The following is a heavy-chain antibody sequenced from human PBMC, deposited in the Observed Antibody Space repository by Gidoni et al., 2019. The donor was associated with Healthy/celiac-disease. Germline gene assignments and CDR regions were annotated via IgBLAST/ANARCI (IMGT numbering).Heavy chain of an antibody. D-gene: IGHD3-9*01. Sequence: QVQLVQSGAEVKKPGSSVKVSCKAPGGTFSSYAISWVRQAPGQGLEWMGGIIPIFGTANYAQKFQGRVTITADESTSTAYMELSSLRSEDTAVYYCARYGYDILTGSRAYYYYGMDVWGQGTTVTVSS. J-gene: IGHJ6*02. CDR3: ARYGYDILTGSRAYYYYGMDV. CDR2: IIPIFGTA. V-gene: IGHV1-69*01. CDR1: GGTFSSYA.